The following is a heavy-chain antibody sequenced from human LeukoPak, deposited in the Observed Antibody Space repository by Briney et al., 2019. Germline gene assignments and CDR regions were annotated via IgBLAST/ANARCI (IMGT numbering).Heavy chain of an antibody. CDR3: AKSDHYDILTGYYFDP. V-gene: IGHV3-7*03. CDR2: IKKDESER. CDR1: GFTFSSYW. J-gene: IGHJ5*02. D-gene: IGHD3-9*01. Sequence: PGGSLRLSCAASGFTFSSYWMSWVRQAPGKGLEWVAHIKKDESERYYVDSVKGRFTISRDNSKNTLYLQLNSLRAEDTAVYYCAKSDHYDILTGYYFDPWGQGTLVTVSS.